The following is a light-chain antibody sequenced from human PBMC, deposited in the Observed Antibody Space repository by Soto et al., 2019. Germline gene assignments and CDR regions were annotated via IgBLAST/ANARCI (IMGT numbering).Light chain of an antibody. V-gene: IGLV2-14*03. CDR3: SSYTSASTSVV. CDR2: DVT. CDR1: ISDIGTYNH. J-gene: IGLJ2*01. Sequence: QSALTQPASVSGSPGQSITISCTGTISDIGTYNHVSWYQKHPGKAPILIIYDVTDRPSGVSNRFSGSKSGNTASLTISGLQAEDEAEYYCSSYTSASTSVVFGGGTKVTVL.